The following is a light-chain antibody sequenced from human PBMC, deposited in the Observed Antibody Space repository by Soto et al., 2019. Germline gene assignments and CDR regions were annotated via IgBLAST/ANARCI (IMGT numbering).Light chain of an antibody. CDR1: QSVRSN. CDR2: GAS. V-gene: IGKV3-15*01. CDR3: QQYDNWPPIT. J-gene: IGKJ5*01. Sequence: EFVMTQSPATLSVSPGERATLSCRASQSVRSNLAWYHQKPGQAPRLLIYGASTRATGIPARFSGSGSGTEFTLTISSLQSEDFAVYYCQQYDNWPPITFGQGTRLEIK.